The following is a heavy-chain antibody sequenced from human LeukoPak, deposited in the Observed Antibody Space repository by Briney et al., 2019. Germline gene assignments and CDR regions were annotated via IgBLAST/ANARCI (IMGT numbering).Heavy chain of an antibody. CDR3: ARAGSPGPITMIAVAYFDY. D-gene: IGHD3-22*01. V-gene: IGHV4-39*07. CDR2: INHSGST. Sequence: NPSETLSLTCTVSGGSISSGDYHWSWIRQPPGKGLEWIGEINHSGSTNYNPSLKSRVTISVDTSKNQFSLKLSSVTAADTAVYYCARAGSPGPITMIAVAYFDYWGQGTLVTVSS. J-gene: IGHJ4*02. CDR1: GGSISSGDYH.